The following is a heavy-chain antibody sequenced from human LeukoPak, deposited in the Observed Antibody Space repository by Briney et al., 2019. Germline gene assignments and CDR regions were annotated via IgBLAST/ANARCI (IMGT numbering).Heavy chain of an antibody. V-gene: IGHV3-7*01. Sequence: GGSLRLSCAASGFTFSSYWMSWVRQAPGKGLEWVADIKQDGSEKYYVDSVKGRFTISRDNAKNSLYLQMNSLRAEDTAVYYCARDDTVTTRVGFIDWGQGTLVTVSS. CDR3: ARDDTVTTRVGFID. J-gene: IGHJ4*02. CDR2: IKQDGSEK. CDR1: GFTFSSYW. D-gene: IGHD4-17*01.